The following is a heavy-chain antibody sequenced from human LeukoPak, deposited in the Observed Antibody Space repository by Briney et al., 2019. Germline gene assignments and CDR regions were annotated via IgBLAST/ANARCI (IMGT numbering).Heavy chain of an antibody. CDR3: ARQADFALVEMATIMFDY. Sequence: PSETLSLTCTVSGGSISTSSYYWGWIRQPPGKGLEWIGSLYHTGSTYYNPSLKSLVNISVDTSKNQFSLKLNSVTAADTAVYYCARQADFALVEMATIMFDYWGQGTLVSVSS. V-gene: IGHV4-39*01. CDR1: GGSISTSSYY. CDR2: LYHTGST. D-gene: IGHD5-24*01. J-gene: IGHJ4*02.